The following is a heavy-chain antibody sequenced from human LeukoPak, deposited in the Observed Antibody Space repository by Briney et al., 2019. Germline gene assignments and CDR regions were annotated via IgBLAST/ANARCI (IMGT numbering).Heavy chain of an antibody. V-gene: IGHV3-23*01. CDR3: AKTPESGVGYCSGGSCYAGYHFDY. D-gene: IGHD2-15*01. J-gene: IGHJ4*02. CDR2: ISGSGGST. Sequence: GGSLRLSCAASGFTFSSYAMSWVRQAPGKGLEWVSAISGSGGSTYYADSVKGRFTISRDNSKNTLYLQMNSLRAEDTAVYYCAKTPESGVGYCSGGSCYAGYHFDYWGQGTLVTVSS. CDR1: GFTFSSYA.